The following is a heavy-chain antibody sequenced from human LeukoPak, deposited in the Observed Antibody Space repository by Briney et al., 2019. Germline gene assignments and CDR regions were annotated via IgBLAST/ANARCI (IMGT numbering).Heavy chain of an antibody. CDR1: GYTFTNNY. Sequence: ASVKVSCKASGYTFTNNYLHWVRQAPGQGLEWMGVIYPRDGSTSYAQNFQGRVTVTRDTSTTTVHMELRGLRSEDTAVYYCARFGRRDGYNYFDYWGQGTLVTVSS. V-gene: IGHV1-46*01. CDR3: ARFGRRDGYNYFDY. CDR2: IYPRDGST. D-gene: IGHD5-24*01. J-gene: IGHJ4*02.